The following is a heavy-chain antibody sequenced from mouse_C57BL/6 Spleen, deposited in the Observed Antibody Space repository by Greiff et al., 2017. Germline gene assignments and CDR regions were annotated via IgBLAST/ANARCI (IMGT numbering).Heavy chain of an antibody. CDR3: ARDYSNPYWYFEV. Sequence: VKLVESGAELVKPGASVKISCKASGYAFSSYWMNWVKQRPGKGLEWIGQIYPGDGDTNYNGKFKGKATLTADKSSSTAYMQLSSLTSEDSAVYFCARDYSNPYWYFEVWGTGTTVTVSS. J-gene: IGHJ1*03. CDR2: IYPGDGDT. V-gene: IGHV1-80*01. CDR1: GYAFSSYW. D-gene: IGHD2-5*01.